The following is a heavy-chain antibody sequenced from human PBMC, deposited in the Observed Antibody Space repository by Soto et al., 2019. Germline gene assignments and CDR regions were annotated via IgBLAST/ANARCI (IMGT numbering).Heavy chain of an antibody. CDR2: ISAYNGNT. D-gene: IGHD3-10*01. CDR3: ARGESRFHYGSGSYYKGPYYYYYGMDV. J-gene: IGHJ6*02. CDR1: GYTFTSYG. V-gene: IGHV1-18*01. Sequence: ASVKVSCKASGYTFTSYGISWVRQAPGQGLEWMGWISAYNGNTNYAQKLQGRVTMTTDTSTSTAYMELRSLRSDDTAVYYCARGESRFHYGSGSYYKGPYYYYYGMDVWGQGTTVTVSS.